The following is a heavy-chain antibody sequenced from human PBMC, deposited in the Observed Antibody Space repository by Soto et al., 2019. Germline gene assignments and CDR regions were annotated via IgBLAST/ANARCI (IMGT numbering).Heavy chain of an antibody. Sequence: LVKVARKASGYTFTGYYMHWLRQATGQGLEWMGWINPNSGGTNYAQKFQGWVTMTRDTSISTAYKELSRLRSDDTAVYYCARGADIVVVVAADFDYWGKGTLVTVSS. CDR3: ARGADIVVVVAADFDY. V-gene: IGHV1-2*04. D-gene: IGHD2-15*01. CDR1: GYTFTGYY. CDR2: INPNSGGT. J-gene: IGHJ4*02.